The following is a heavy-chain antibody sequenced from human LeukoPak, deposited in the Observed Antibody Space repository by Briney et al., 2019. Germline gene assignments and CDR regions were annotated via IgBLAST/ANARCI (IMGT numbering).Heavy chain of an antibody. J-gene: IGHJ4*02. CDR3: ARVLGSRYYYDSSGYLDY. CDR1: GFVFTSYG. CDR2: ISANNGNT. D-gene: IGHD3-22*01. Sequence: ASVKVSCKASGFVFTSYGFTWVRQAPGQGLEWMGWISANNGNTNYAQRLQGRVTMTTDTSTSTAYMELRSLRSDDTAVYYCARVLGSRYYYDSSGYLDYWGQGTLVTVSS. V-gene: IGHV1-18*01.